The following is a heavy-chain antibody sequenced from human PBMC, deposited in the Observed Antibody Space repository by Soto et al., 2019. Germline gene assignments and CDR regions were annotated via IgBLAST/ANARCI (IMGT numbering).Heavy chain of an antibody. Sequence: GESLKISCKGSVYSFTSYWIGWVRQMPGKGLEWMGIIYPGDSDTRYSPSFQGQVTISADKSISTAYLQWSSLKASDTAMYYCARPRYSSSSWSIFDYWGQGTLVTVSS. D-gene: IGHD6-13*01. J-gene: IGHJ4*02. V-gene: IGHV5-51*01. CDR2: IYPGDSDT. CDR3: ARPRYSSSSWSIFDY. CDR1: VYSFTSYW.